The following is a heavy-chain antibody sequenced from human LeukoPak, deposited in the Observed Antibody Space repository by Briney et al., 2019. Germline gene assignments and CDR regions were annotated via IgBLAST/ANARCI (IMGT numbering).Heavy chain of an antibody. Sequence: TGGSLRLSCAVSGFTFTSSGMSWVRRTPTKGLEWISFIDTSSTTIRYADSVEGRFTISRDNAKNSVYLHMNSLRADDAGLYYCVRDWPVRWGLGTLVIVSS. CDR1: GFTFTSSG. CDR3: VRDWPVR. V-gene: IGHV3-48*01. J-gene: IGHJ4*02. D-gene: IGHD3-10*01. CDR2: IDTSSTTI.